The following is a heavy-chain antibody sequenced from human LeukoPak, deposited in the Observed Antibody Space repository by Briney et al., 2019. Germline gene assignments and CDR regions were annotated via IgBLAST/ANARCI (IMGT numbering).Heavy chain of an antibody. CDR2: INPKSGGT. V-gene: IGHV1-2*02. CDR3: ARGPRITIFGVVMANDAFDI. J-gene: IGHJ3*02. CDR1: GYTFTDYF. D-gene: IGHD3-3*01. Sequence: ASVKVSGKASGYTFTDYFMNWVRQAPGQGLEWMGWINPKSGGTVYAQKFQGRVTMTRDTSSSTAYMELSRLRFDDTVVYYCARGPRITIFGVVMANDAFDIWGQGTMVTVSS.